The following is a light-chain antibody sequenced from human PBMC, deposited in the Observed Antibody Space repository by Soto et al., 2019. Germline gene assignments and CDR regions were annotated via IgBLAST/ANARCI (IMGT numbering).Light chain of an antibody. CDR1: STDVGGYNY. Sequence: QSVLTQPASVSESPGQTITISCTGTSTDVGGYNYVSWYQQHPGKAPKLMIYDVSNRPSGVSNRFSGSKSGNTAFLTISGLQAEDEADYYCSSYTSSSTPYVFGTGTKVTVL. V-gene: IGLV2-14*01. CDR2: DVS. CDR3: SSYTSSSTPYV. J-gene: IGLJ1*01.